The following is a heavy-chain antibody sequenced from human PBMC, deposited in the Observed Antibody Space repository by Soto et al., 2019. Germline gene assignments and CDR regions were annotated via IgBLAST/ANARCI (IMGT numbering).Heavy chain of an antibody. Sequence: QVQLVQSGAEVKKPGSSVKVSCKASGGTFSSYAISWVRQAPGQGLEWMGGIIPIFGTANYAQKFQGRVTSTADEYTSTAYMELSSLRSEDTAVYYWARDREQPSLYYYGMDVWGQGTTVTVSS. V-gene: IGHV1-69*12. CDR2: IIPIFGTA. D-gene: IGHD6-13*01. J-gene: IGHJ6*02. CDR3: ARDREQPSLYYYGMDV. CDR1: GGTFSSYA.